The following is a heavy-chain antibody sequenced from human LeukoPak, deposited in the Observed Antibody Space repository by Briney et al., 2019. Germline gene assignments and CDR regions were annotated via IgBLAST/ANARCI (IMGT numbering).Heavy chain of an antibody. J-gene: IGHJ4*02. V-gene: IGHV3-48*01. CDR1: GFTFSSYS. Sequence: GGSLRLSCAASGFTFSSYSMDWVRQAPGKGLEWVSYISSSSSSIYYADSVTGRFTISRDNAKNSLYLQMNGLRAEDTAVYYCARSRSGWYFDYWGQGTLVTVSS. D-gene: IGHD6-19*01. CDR2: ISSSSSSI. CDR3: ARSRSGWYFDY.